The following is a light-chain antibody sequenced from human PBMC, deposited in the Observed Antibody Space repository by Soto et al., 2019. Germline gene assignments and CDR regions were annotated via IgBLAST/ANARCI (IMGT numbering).Light chain of an antibody. V-gene: IGKV3-11*01. CDR1: QSVSSC. Sequence: EIGLTQSPATLSLSPGERATLSCWASQSVSSCLAWYQQKNGQAPRLLIYDASNRATGIPARFSGSGYGTDFNLTISSLETEDFAVYYCQQYNNWPLTFGGGTKVDIK. CDR2: DAS. J-gene: IGKJ4*01. CDR3: QQYNNWPLT.